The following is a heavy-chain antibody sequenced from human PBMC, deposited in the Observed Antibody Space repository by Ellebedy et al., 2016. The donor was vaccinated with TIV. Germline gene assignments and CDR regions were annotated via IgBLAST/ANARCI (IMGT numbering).Heavy chain of an antibody. V-gene: IGHV3-23*01. CDR1: GFTFSSYT. Sequence: GGSLRLXCAASGFTFSSYTMGWVRQALGKGLEWVSAIDEGVSMTRHADSVKGRFTISRDNSKNTLYLQINSLRAEDTAVYYCAKARGYYDSTGDYWGQGTLVTVSS. CDR3: AKARGYYDSTGDY. CDR2: IDEGVSMT. D-gene: IGHD3-22*01. J-gene: IGHJ4*02.